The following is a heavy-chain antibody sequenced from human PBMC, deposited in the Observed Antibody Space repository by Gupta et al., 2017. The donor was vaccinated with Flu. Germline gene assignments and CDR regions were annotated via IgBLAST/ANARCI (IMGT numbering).Heavy chain of an antibody. CDR3: ARLRHFGSTWYYFDY. J-gene: IGHJ4*02. Sequence: QVQLQESGPGLVKASETLSLTCTISGDSINNYYWSWIRQSPEKGLEWIGQIHYSGSTTSGPSLKGRVTLAVDTSKNQFSLKVNSVTAADTAVYYCARLRHFGSTWYYFDYWGQGALVTVSP. CDR1: GDSINNYY. CDR2: IHYSGST. V-gene: IGHV4-59*01. D-gene: IGHD6-13*01.